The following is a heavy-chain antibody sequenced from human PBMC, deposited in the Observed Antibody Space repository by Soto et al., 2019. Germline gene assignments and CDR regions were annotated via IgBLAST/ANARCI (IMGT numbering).Heavy chain of an antibody. Sequence: AASVKVSCKASGYTFTSYYIHWVRQAPRQGLEWMGTINPSSGSTTYAQKFQGRVTITRDTSTNTAYMELSSLRSEDTAVYYCARGWEVPAAKTEHDYWGQGTLVTVSS. D-gene: IGHD2-2*01. CDR2: INPSSGST. CDR1: GYTFTSYY. CDR3: ARGWEVPAAKTEHDY. V-gene: IGHV1-46*01. J-gene: IGHJ4*02.